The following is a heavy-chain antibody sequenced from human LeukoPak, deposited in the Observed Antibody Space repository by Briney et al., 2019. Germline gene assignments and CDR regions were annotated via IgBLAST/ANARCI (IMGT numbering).Heavy chain of an antibody. Sequence: GGSLRLPCAASGFTFSSYSMNWVRQAPGKGLEWVSVIYTGGSTYYADFVKGRFTISRDNSKNTLYLQMNSLRAEDTAVYYCASRDYYDSSGYYDAFDIWGQGTMVTVSS. CDR3: ASRDYYDSSGYYDAFDI. V-gene: IGHV3-53*01. D-gene: IGHD3-22*01. J-gene: IGHJ3*02. CDR2: IYTGGST. CDR1: GFTFSSYS.